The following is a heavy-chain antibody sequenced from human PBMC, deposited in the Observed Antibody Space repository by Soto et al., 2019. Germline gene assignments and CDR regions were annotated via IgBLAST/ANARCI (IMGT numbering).Heavy chain of an antibody. CDR3: ARQEGYYDSSGPPVYGMDV. Sequence: GESLKISCKGSGYSFTSYWISWVRQMPGKGLEWMGRIDPSDSYTNYSPSFQGHVTISADKSISTAYLQWSSLKASDTAMYYCARQEGYYDSSGPPVYGMDVWGQGTTVTVSS. J-gene: IGHJ6*02. CDR1: GYSFTSYW. CDR2: IDPSDSYT. D-gene: IGHD3-22*01. V-gene: IGHV5-10-1*01.